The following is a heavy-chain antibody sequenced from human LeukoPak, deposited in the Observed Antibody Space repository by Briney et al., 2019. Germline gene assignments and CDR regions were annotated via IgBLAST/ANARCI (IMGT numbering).Heavy chain of an antibody. D-gene: IGHD4-17*01. CDR2: IYSGGST. Sequence: GGSLRLSCAASGFTVSSNYMSWVRQAPGKGLEWVSVIYSGGSTYYADSVKDRFTISRDNSKNTLYLQMNSLRAEDTAVYYCAREDYGALDYWGQGTLVTVSS. CDR3: AREDYGALDY. V-gene: IGHV3-66*01. J-gene: IGHJ4*02. CDR1: GFTVSSNY.